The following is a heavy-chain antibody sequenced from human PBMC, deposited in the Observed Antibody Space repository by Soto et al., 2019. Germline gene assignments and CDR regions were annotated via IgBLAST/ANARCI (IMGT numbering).Heavy chain of an antibody. CDR2: ISYDGSNK. CDR3: AREDEIEGDFDY. J-gene: IGHJ4*02. CDR1: GFTFSSYA. Sequence: GGSLRLSCAASGFTFSSYAMHWARQAPGKGLEWVAVISYDGSNKYYADSVKGRFTISRDNSKNTLYLKMNSLRAEDTAVYYCAREDEIEGDFDYWGQRTLVTVPS. V-gene: IGHV3-30-3*01.